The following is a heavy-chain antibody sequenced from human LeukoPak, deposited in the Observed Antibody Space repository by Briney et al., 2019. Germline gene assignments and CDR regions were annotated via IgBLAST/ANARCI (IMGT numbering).Heavy chain of an antibody. D-gene: IGHD3-22*01. Sequence: GASVKVSCKTSGYSFTSYYIHWVRQAPGQGLEWMGMINPSGGSTNYAQTFRGRVTMTRDMSTSTVYMELSSLRSEDTAVYYCARVHRYFDIAFDYWGQGTPVTVSS. J-gene: IGHJ4*02. CDR1: GYSFTSYY. CDR3: ARVHRYFDIAFDY. V-gene: IGHV1-46*01. CDR2: INPSGGST.